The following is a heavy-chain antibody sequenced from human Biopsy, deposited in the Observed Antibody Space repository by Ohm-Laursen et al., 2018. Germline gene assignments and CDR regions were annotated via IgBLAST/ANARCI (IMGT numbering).Heavy chain of an antibody. CDR3: ARGRTLGDCSGSSCYSGDN. Sequence: GSSVKVSCKASGYTFSSYAVMWVRQAPGQGLEWMGWISPIFDTANYAQKFQGRVTITADRSASTAYMELSSLTSDDTAVYYCARGRTLGDCSGSSCYSGDNWGQGTLVTVSS. V-gene: IGHV1-69*06. J-gene: IGHJ4*02. CDR2: ISPIFDTA. CDR1: GYTFSSYA. D-gene: IGHD2-15*01.